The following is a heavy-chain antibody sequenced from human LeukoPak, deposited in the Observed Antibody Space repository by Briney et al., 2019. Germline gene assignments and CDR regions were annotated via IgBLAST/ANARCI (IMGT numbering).Heavy chain of an antibody. Sequence: GGSLRLSCAASGFTFDDYAMHWARQAPGKGLEWVSLISGDGGSTYYADSVKGRFTISRDNSKNSLYLQMNSLRTEDTALYYCAKVLEPDYYYYYMDVWGKGTTVTVSS. V-gene: IGHV3-43*02. CDR2: ISGDGGST. D-gene: IGHD1-1*01. J-gene: IGHJ6*03. CDR1: GFTFDDYA. CDR3: AKVLEPDYYYYYMDV.